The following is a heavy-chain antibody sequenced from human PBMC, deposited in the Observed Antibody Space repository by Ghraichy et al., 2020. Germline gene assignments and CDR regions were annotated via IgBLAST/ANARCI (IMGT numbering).Heavy chain of an antibody. Sequence: GGSLRLSCAASGFTFSSYSMNWVRQAPGKGLEWVSSISSSSSYIYYADSVKGRFTISRDNAKNSLYLQMNSLRAEDTAVYYCARDIEGVYYYGMDVWGQGTTDTVSS. CDR3: ARDIEGVYYYGMDV. D-gene: IGHD1-26*01. CDR1: GFTFSSYS. CDR2: ISSSSSYI. J-gene: IGHJ6*02. V-gene: IGHV3-21*01.